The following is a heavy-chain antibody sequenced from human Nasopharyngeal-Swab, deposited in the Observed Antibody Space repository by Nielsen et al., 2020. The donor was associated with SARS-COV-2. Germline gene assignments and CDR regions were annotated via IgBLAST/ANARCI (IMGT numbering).Heavy chain of an antibody. J-gene: IGHJ6*02. V-gene: IGHV1-24*01. CDR1: GYTLTELS. CDR3: ATDLPVRRSEWELLQAPYYYYGMDV. D-gene: IGHD1-26*01. CDR2: FDPEDGET. Sequence: ALVKVSCKVSGYTLTELSMHWVRQAPGKGLERMGGFDPEDGETIYAQKFQGRVTMTEDTSTDTAYMELSSLRSEDTAVYYCATDLPVRRSEWELLQAPYYYYGMDVWGQGTTVTVSS.